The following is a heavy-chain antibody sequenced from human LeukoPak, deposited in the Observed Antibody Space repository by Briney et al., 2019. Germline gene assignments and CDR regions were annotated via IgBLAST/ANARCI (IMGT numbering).Heavy chain of an antibody. V-gene: IGHV3-23*01. D-gene: IGHD5-18*01. CDR2: MCGSGGST. Sequence: PGGPLTLSCAASGYPFSSYAMSWVRQAPGKGLEWVSGMCGSGGSTYSADSVKGRFTISRDNSKNTLYRRMNILRAEDAALYYWAKEGSSSAVERWGRGALVAVSS. CDR1: GYPFSSYA. J-gene: IGHJ4*02. CDR3: AKEGSSSAVER.